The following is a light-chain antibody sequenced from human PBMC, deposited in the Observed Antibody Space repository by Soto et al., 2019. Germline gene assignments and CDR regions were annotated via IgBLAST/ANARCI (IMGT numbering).Light chain of an antibody. J-gene: IGLJ3*02. CDR1: SSKIRSNY. Sequence: QSVLTQTPSASGTPGQRVTISCSGSSSKIRSNYVYWYQQLPGTAPKLLIYTDNQRPSGVPDRFSGSKSGASASLAIGGLRSEDEADYYCAAWDDSLSAWVFGGGTKLTVL. V-gene: IGLV1-47*02. CDR3: AAWDDSLSAWV. CDR2: TDN.